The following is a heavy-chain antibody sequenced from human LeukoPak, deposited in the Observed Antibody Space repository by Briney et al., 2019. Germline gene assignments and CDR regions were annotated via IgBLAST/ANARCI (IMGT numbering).Heavy chain of an antibody. CDR1: GGSISSGGYY. Sequence: SETLSLTCTVSGGSISSGGYYWSWIRQHPGKGLEWIGYIYYSGSTYYNPSLKSRVTISVDTSKNQFSLKLSSVTAADTAVYYCARGSSYGDFGDYWGQGTLVTVSS. J-gene: IGHJ4*02. CDR2: IYYSGST. D-gene: IGHD4-17*01. CDR3: ARGSSYGDFGDY. V-gene: IGHV4-31*03.